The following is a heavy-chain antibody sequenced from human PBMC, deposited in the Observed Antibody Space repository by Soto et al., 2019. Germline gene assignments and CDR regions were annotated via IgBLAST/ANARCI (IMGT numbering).Heavy chain of an antibody. D-gene: IGHD6-19*01. CDR2: VWSDGDKQ. J-gene: IGHJ4*02. V-gene: IGHV3-33*01. CDR3: AREGSVAGTSVIDN. CDR1: GFNFSNYA. Sequence: QVQLVESGGGVVQPGRSLRLSCAASGFNFSNYAMHWVRQAPGKGLEWVAVVWSDGDKQDYADSVKGRFSMSRDNSKNTLSLQMSSLRVEDTAVYYWAREGSVAGTSVIDNWGQGTLATVSS.